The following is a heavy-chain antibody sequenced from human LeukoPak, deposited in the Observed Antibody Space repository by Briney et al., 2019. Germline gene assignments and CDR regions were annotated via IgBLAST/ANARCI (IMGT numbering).Heavy chain of an antibody. CDR1: GFTFSSYA. CDR2: ICTGGNT. CDR3: ARDLELSYYYYYMDV. Sequence: GGSLRLSCAASGFTFSSYAMSWVRQAPGRGLEWVSVICTGGNTHYADSVKGRFTISRDNAKNSLYLQMNSLRAEDTAVYYCARDLELSYYYYYMDVW. D-gene: IGHD5-24*01. J-gene: IGHJ6*03. V-gene: IGHV3-66*01.